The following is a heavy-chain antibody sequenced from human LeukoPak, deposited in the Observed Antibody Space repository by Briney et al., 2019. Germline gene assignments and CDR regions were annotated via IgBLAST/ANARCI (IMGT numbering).Heavy chain of an antibody. CDR3: ARLFCSRTSCSARSYYYYGMDV. J-gene: IGHJ6*02. D-gene: IGHD2-2*01. CDR2: ISSGSTYI. V-gene: IGHV3-21*01. CDR1: GFTFGDYS. Sequence: GGSLRLSCVASGFTFGDYSMNWVRQAPGKGLEWVSSISSGSTYIYYADSLKGRFTISRDNAKNSLFLEMNSLRAEDTAVYYCARLFCSRTSCSARSYYYYGMDVWGQGTTVTVSS.